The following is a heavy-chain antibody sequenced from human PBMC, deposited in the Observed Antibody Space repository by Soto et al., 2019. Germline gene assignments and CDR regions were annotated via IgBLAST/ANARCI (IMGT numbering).Heavy chain of an antibody. D-gene: IGHD2-15*01. CDR1: GFTFSSYA. CDR2: ISGSGGST. Sequence: GGSLRLSCAVSGFTFSSYAMSWVRQAPGKGLEWVSAISGSGGSTYYADSVKGRFTISRDNSKNTLYLQMNSLRAEDTAVYYCAKDRLGYCSGGSCYLLDYWGQGTLVTVSS. V-gene: IGHV3-23*01. J-gene: IGHJ4*02. CDR3: AKDRLGYCSGGSCYLLDY.